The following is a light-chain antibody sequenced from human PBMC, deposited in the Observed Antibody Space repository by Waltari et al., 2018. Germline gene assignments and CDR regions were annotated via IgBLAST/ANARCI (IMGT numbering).Light chain of an antibody. J-gene: IGKJ4*01. CDR3: QQYNNWPPLT. CDR1: QSVRSN. Sequence: EIVMTQPPATLSVSPGDRATLSCRASQSVRSNLAWYQQKPGQAPRLLIYGASTRATGIPARFSGSGSGTEFTLTISSLQSEDFAVYYCQQYNNWPPLTFGGGTKVEIK. V-gene: IGKV3-15*01. CDR2: GAS.